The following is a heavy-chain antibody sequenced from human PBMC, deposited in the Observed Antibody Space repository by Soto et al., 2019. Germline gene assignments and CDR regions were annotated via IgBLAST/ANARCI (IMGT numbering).Heavy chain of an antibody. V-gene: IGHV3-23*01. CDR3: AKDILGYCSGGSCYSDDY. J-gene: IGHJ4*02. CDR2: ISGSGGST. D-gene: IGHD2-15*01. CDR1: GFTFSSYA. Sequence: GGSLRLSCAASGFTFSSYAMSWVRQAPGKGLEWVSAISGSGGSTYYADSVKGRFTISRDNSKNTLYLQMNSLRAEDTAVYYCAKDILGYCSGGSCYSDDYWGQGTLVTVSS.